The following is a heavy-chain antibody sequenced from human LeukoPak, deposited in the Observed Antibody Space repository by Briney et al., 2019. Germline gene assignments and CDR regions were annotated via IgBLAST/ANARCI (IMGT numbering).Heavy chain of an antibody. D-gene: IGHD2-15*01. J-gene: IGHJ6*03. CDR1: GFTFSSYS. V-gene: IGHV3-21*01. CDR2: ISSSSSYI. CDR3: ARDFCSGGSCYLDYYYMDV. Sequence: GGSLRLSCAASGFTFSSYSMNWVRQAPGKGLEWVSSISSSSSYIYYADSVKGRLTISRDNAKNSLYLQMNSLRAEDTAVYYCARDFCSGGSCYLDYYYMDVWGKGTTVTVSS.